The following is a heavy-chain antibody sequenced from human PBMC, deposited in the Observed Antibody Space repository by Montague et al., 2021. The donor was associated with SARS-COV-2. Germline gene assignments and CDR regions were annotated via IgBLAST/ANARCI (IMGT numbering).Heavy chain of an antibody. CDR1: GGSISSSNYY. CDR2: MYYSGST. D-gene: IGHD3-10*01. Sequence: SETLSLTCTVSGGSISSSNYYWGWIRQPSGKGLEWIGNMYYSGSTYYNPSLKSRVTISIDTSKNQFPLKLSSVTAADTAVYYCARDDIVLQGVTKGMDVWGQGTTVTVSS. J-gene: IGHJ6*02. V-gene: IGHV4-39*06. CDR3: ARDDIVLQGVTKGMDV.